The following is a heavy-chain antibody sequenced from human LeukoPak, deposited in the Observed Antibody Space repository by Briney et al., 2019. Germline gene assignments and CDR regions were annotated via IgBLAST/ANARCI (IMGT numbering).Heavy chain of an antibody. CDR1: GYTFTSYG. J-gene: IGHJ4*02. Sequence: ASVKVSCKASGYTFTSYGISWVRQAPGQGLEWMGWISAYNGNTNYAQKLQGRVTMTTDTSTSTAYMELRSLRSDDTAVYYRARAPHYYDSSGYLDWGQGTLVTVSS. V-gene: IGHV1-18*01. CDR3: ARAPHYYDSSGYLD. D-gene: IGHD3-22*01. CDR2: ISAYNGNT.